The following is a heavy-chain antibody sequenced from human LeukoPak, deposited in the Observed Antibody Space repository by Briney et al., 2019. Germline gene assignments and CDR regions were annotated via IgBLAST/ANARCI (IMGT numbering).Heavy chain of an antibody. CDR3: ARDVSRYCSSTSCYTGDY. Sequence: SETLSLTCAVSGYSISSGYYWSWIRQPAGKGLEWIGRIYTSGSTNYNPSLKSRVTMSVDTSKNQFSLKLSSVTAADTAVYYCARDVSRYCSSTSCYTGDYWGQGTLVTVSS. CDR2: IYTSGST. J-gene: IGHJ4*02. D-gene: IGHD2-2*02. CDR1: GYSISSGYY. V-gene: IGHV4-4*07.